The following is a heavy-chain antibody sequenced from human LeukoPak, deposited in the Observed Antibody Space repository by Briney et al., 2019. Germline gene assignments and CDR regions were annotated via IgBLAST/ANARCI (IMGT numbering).Heavy chain of an antibody. CDR3: ARGASMIRGILRGDDAFDV. J-gene: IGHJ3*01. CDR2: ISDDGGST. Sequence: PGGSLRLSCAASGFTFSSHAVHWVRQAPGKGLEYVSGISDDGGSTYYAESVKARFTIARDNSKNTMYLQMGSLRAEDMAVYYCARGASMIRGILRGDDAFDVWGQGTMVTVSS. D-gene: IGHD3-10*01. CDR1: GFTFSSHA. V-gene: IGHV3-64*02.